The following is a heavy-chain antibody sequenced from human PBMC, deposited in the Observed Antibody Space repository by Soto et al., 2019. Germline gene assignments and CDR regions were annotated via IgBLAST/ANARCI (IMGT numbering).Heavy chain of an antibody. CDR1: GGSISSSSYY. D-gene: IGHD5-18*01. J-gene: IGHJ4*02. Sequence: SETLSLTCTVSGGSISSSSYYWGWIRQPPGKGLEWIGSIFYSGSTYYNPSLKSRVTISVDKSKNQFSLKLSSVTAADTAVYYCARAGGYSYGVFDYWGQGTLVTVSS. CDR3: ARAGGYSYGVFDY. CDR2: IFYSGST. V-gene: IGHV4-39*07.